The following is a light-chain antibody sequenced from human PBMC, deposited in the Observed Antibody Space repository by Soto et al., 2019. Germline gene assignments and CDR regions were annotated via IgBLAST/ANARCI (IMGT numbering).Light chain of an antibody. CDR3: SSHTLSRALQV. J-gene: IGLJ1*01. CDR1: SSDVGGYNY. V-gene: IGLV2-14*01. CDR2: GVS. Sequence: QSALTQPASVSGSPGQSITISCTGTSSDVGGYNYVSWYQQHPGKAPKLMIYGVSKRPSGVSNRFSGSKSGNTASLTISGLQAEDEADYYCSSHTLSRALQVFGTGTKLTVL.